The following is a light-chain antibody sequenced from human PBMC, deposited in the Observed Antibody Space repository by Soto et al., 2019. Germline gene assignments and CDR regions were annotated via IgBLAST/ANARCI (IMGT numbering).Light chain of an antibody. Sequence: DIQMTQSPSSLSASVGDRVTISCQASHDISDYLNWYQQKPGKAPKLLIDDASNLETGVPSRFSGSGSGTEFTFTIISLQHEDIGTYYCRQYDNRTLTFGGGTKVEIK. V-gene: IGKV1-33*01. J-gene: IGKJ4*01. CDR2: DAS. CDR3: RQYDNRTLT. CDR1: HDISDY.